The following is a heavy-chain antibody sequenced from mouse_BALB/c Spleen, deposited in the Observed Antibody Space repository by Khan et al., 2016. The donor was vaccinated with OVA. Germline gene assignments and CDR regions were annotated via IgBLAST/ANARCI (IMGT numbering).Heavy chain of an antibody. J-gene: IGHJ4*01. CDR3: ARQPYYHYNIMDY. V-gene: IGHV2-6-1*01. CDR1: GFSLTNYG. CDR2: IWSDGST. Sequence: QVQLKESGPGLVAPSQSLSITCTISGFSLTNYGVHWVRQPPGKGLEWLVVIWSDGSTTYNSALKSRLTISKDNPKSQVFLKMNSLQTDDTAMYCCARQPYYHYNIMDYWGQGTSVTVSS. D-gene: IGHD2-10*01.